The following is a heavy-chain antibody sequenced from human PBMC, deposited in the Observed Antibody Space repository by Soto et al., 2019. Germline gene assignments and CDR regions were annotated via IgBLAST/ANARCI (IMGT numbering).Heavy chain of an antibody. Sequence: QVHLVQSGAEVKKPGSSVKVSCKVSGDSFSSYAISWVRQAPGQGLEWMGGIIPIFGTPNYAQKFQGRITITADESTRSAYMDMSSLRLEDPALYYCVRDSGSPSPRPAHWGQGTLVTVSS. J-gene: IGHJ4*02. V-gene: IGHV1-69*12. D-gene: IGHD3-10*01. CDR3: VRDSGSPSPRPAH. CDR2: IIPIFGTP. CDR1: GDSFSSYA.